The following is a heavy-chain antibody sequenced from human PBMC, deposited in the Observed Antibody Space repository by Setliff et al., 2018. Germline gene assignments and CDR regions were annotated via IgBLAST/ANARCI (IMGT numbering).Heavy chain of an antibody. CDR2: IFSKGST. CDR3: ARHENDYGDYDDAFDI. Sequence: PSETLSLTCTVSGGSISSGNYYWSWIRQPAGKAPEWIGHIFSKGSTNNNPSLKSRVTISIDSSKNQMSLRMTSVTAADTAVYYCARHENDYGDYDDAFDIWGQGTMVTVSS. CDR1: GGSISSGNYY. J-gene: IGHJ3*02. V-gene: IGHV4-61*09. D-gene: IGHD4-17*01.